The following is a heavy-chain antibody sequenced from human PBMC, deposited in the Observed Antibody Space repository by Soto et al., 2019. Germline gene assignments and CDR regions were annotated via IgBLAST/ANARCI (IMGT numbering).Heavy chain of an antibody. D-gene: IGHD1-26*01. CDR1: GFTFSGYA. V-gene: IGHV3-23*01. CDR2: ITDTGGDT. Sequence: PGGSLRLSCAASGFTFSGYAMSWLRQAPGKRPEWVSAITDTGGDTYYADSVKGRFTISRDNSKNMLYLQMNSLRAEDTALYYCVKGSTTSRPYYFDYWGQGTPVTVSS. CDR3: VKGSTTSRPYYFDY. J-gene: IGHJ4*02.